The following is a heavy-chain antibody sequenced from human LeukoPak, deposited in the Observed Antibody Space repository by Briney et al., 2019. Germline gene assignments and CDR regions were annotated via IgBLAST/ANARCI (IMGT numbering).Heavy chain of an antibody. CDR1: GFTFSDYY. CDR3: ARIYDILNGYMSWFDP. Sequence: GGSLRLSCAASGFTFSDYYMSWIRQAPGKGLEWVSYISSSSSYTNYADSVKGRFTISRDNAKNSLYLQMNSLRAEDTAVYYCARIYDILNGYMSWFDPWGQGTLVTVSS. V-gene: IGHV3-11*03. CDR2: ISSSSSYT. D-gene: IGHD3-9*01. J-gene: IGHJ5*02.